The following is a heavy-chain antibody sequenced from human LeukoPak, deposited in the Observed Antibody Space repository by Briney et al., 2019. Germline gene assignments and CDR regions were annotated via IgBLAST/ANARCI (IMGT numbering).Heavy chain of an antibody. CDR2: IYYSGTI. D-gene: IGHD1-7*01. Sequence: SETLSLTCTVSGGSISGYYWNWIRQSPEKGLEWIGYIYYSGTINYNPSLKARVTMSIDTSENQFSLKVSSVTAADTAVYYCAKSKSLGLQYFDNWGQGTLATVSS. CDR3: AKSKSLGLQYFDN. J-gene: IGHJ4*02. CDR1: GGSISGYY. V-gene: IGHV4-59*01.